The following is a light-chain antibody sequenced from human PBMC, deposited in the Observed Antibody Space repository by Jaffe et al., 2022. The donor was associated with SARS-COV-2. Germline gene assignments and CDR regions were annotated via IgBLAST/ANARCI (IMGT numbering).Light chain of an antibody. J-gene: IGLJ3*02. CDR2: NNH. V-gene: IGLV1-40*01. CDR3: QSYDSRLSGPV. CDR1: SSNIGAVYA. Sequence: QSVLTQPPSVSGAPGQRITISCIGSSSNIGAVYAVHWYQQLPGTAPRLLIVNNHNRLSGVPGRFSGSKSGASASLAISGLRAEDEAVYYCQSYDSRLSGPVFGGGTKVTVL.